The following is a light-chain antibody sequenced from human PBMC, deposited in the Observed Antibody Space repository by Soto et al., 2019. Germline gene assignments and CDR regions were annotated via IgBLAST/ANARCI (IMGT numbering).Light chain of an antibody. J-gene: IGKJ5*01. CDR1: QSVRSNY. V-gene: IGKV3-20*01. CDR2: SAS. CDR3: QQYGSSPIT. Sequence: EIVLTQSPGTLSLSPGERATLSCRASQSVRSNYLAWYQQKPGQAPRLLIYSASSRATGIPDRFSGSGSGTDFTLTISRLEPEDFAVYYCQQYGSSPITLGQGTRLEIK.